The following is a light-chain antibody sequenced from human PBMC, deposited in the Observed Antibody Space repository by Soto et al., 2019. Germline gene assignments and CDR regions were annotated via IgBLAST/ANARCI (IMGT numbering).Light chain of an antibody. J-gene: IGKJ1*01. CDR2: GAS. V-gene: IGKV3-15*01. CDR1: QSVSSN. Sequence: IVLTQSPATLSVSPGDTATLSCRANQSVSSNLAWYQQKPGQAPRLLIYGASTRATAIPARFSGSGSGTEFTLNITCLQSEDIAVYYCQQYDSWLVWTFGQGTKVEI. CDR3: QQYDSWLVWT.